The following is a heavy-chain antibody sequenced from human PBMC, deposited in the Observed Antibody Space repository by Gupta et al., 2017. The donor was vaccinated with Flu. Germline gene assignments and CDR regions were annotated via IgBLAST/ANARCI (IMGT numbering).Heavy chain of an antibody. J-gene: IGHJ4*02. Sequence: EVQLLESGGGLVQPGGSVRLSCAASGFAVSSYAMRWVRQAPGKGLEWVSAISGSGGSTYYADSVKGRFTISRDNSKNTLYLQMNSLRAEDTAVYYCAKVYRPYYYDSSGYGIDYWGQGTLVTGSS. V-gene: IGHV3-23*01. CDR3: AKVYRPYYYDSSGYGIDY. D-gene: IGHD3-22*01. CDR2: ISGSGGST. CDR1: GFAVSSYA.